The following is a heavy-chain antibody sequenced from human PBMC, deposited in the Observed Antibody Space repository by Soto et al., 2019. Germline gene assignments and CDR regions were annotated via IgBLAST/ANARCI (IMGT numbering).Heavy chain of an antibody. Sequence: PSETLSLTCAFYVVSFSGYYWSCIRHAPGKGLEWIGEINHSGSTNYNPSLKSRVTISVDTSKNQFYLKLSSVTAADTAVYYCASGLITIFGVVNYYYYYGMEVWGQRTT. CDR2: INHSGST. J-gene: IGHJ6*02. CDR3: ASGLITIFGVVNYYYYYGMEV. CDR1: VVSFSGYY. V-gene: IGHV4-34*01. D-gene: IGHD3-3*01.